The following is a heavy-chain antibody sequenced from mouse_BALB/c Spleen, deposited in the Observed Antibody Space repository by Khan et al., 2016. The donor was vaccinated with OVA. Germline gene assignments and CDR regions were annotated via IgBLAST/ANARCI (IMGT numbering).Heavy chain of an antibody. D-gene: IGHD1-1*01. CDR3: TRGGYGSPFAY. CDR2: INPSNGGT. J-gene: IGHJ3*01. Sequence: VQLQQSGAELVKPGASVKLSCKASGYTFTSYYMYWVKQRPGQGLEWIGEINPSNGGTNVNEKFKSKATLTVDKSSSTAYMGLSSLTSEDSAVYYCTRGGYGSPFAYWGQGTLVTVSA. CDR1: GYTFTSYY. V-gene: IGHV1S81*02.